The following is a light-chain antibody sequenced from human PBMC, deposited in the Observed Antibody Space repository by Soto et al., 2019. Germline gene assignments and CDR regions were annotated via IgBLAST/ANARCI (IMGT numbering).Light chain of an antibody. CDR1: QSVSSH. J-gene: IGKJ4*01. CDR3: QQYSDWPLSLT. V-gene: IGKV3-15*01. Sequence: ELVMTQSPATLSVSPGERATLSCRASQSVSSHLAWYQQKPDQAPRLLVYGASTRATGVPARFSGSGSKTEYTLTISSLQSEDFAVYNWQQYSDWPLSLTVGGGTKVEIK. CDR2: GAS.